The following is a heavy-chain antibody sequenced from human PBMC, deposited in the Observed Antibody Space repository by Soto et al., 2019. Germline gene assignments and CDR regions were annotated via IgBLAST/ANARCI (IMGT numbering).Heavy chain of an antibody. J-gene: IGHJ4*02. D-gene: IGHD3-3*01. CDR1: GFTFSSYG. CDR2: IWYDGSNK. CDR3: ARDAPPLKDFWSGYYFPPDY. Sequence: GGSLRLSCAASGFTFSSYGMHWVRQAPGKGLEWVAVIWYDGSNKYYADSVKGRFTISRDNSKNTLYLQMNSLRAEDTAVYYCARDAPPLKDFWSGYYFPPDYWGQGTLVTVSS. V-gene: IGHV3-33*01.